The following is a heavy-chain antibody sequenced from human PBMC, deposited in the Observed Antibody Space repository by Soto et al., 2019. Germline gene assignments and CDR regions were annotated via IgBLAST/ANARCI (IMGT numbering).Heavy chain of an antibody. CDR1: EYTFRNYW. CDR2: IYPGDSDT. J-gene: IGHJ4*02. V-gene: IGHV5-51*01. D-gene: IGHD1-1*01. CDR3: ATLERSTSVSAFDS. Sequence: GESLKISCKASEYTFRNYWIAWVRQMPGKGLECMGIIYPGDSDTKYSPSFRGQVTISADKSVSNAYLQWSSLRASDTAMYYCATLERSTSVSAFDSWGQGTPVTVSS.